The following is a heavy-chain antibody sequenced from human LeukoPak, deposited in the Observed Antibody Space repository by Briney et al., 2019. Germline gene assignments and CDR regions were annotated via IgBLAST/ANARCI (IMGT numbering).Heavy chain of an antibody. J-gene: IGHJ6*03. CDR2: ISFSGIT. D-gene: IGHD3-10*01. CDR3: ARHLYNSGSQSPNYYYMDV. Sequence: SETLSLTCTLSGDFINSQSFYWGWFRQPPGRGLEWIGSISFSGITYYKSSHKSRLTLSVDTSKNQFSLKLNSVTAPDTAVYYCARHLYNSGSQSPNYYYMDVWGKGTTVTISS. CDR1: GDFINSQSFY. V-gene: IGHV4-39*01.